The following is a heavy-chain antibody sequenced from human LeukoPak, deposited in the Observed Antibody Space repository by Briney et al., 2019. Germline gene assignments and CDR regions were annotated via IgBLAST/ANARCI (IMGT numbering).Heavy chain of an antibody. D-gene: IGHD5-12*01. J-gene: IGHJ3*02. CDR2: MNPDSGNT. V-gene: IGHV1-8*01. CDR3: ASRTSSGYDYDVFDI. Sequence: ASVKVSCKASEYTFTSFDINWVRQATGQGLEWMGWMNPDSGNTGYAPKFQGRVIMTRNTSIRTAYMELSSLTSEDTAVYYCASRTSSGYDYDVFDIWGQGTMVTVSS. CDR1: EYTFTSFD.